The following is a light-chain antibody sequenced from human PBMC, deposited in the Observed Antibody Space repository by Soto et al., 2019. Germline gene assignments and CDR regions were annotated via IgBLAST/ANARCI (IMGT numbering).Light chain of an antibody. CDR1: QSVSSTY. Sequence: EIVLTQSPGTLSWTPGERATLSCRASQSVSSTYLAWYQQKPGQAPRVLVYGASNRATGIPDRFSGSGSGTDFTLTISRLEPEDFAVYFCQQYGTAPPFTFGQGPKVEIK. V-gene: IGKV3-20*01. CDR2: GAS. J-gene: IGKJ2*01. CDR3: QQYGTAPPFT.